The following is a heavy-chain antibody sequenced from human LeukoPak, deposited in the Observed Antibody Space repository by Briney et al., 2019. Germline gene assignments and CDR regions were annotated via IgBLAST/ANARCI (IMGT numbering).Heavy chain of an antibody. J-gene: IGHJ4*02. V-gene: IGHV3-23*01. CDR2: ISGSGGST. CDR3: AKVGYSYGYGPKHFDY. D-gene: IGHD5-18*01. Sequence: GGSLRLSCAASGFTFSSYAMGWVRQAPGKGLEWVSAISGSGGSTYYADSVKGRFTISRDNSKNTLYLQMNSLRAEDTAVYYCAKVGYSYGYGPKHFDYWGQGTLVTVSS. CDR1: GFTFSSYA.